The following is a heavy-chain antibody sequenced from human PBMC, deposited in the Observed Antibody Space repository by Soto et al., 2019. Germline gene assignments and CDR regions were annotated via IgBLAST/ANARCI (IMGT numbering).Heavy chain of an antibody. Sequence: GASVKVSCKTSGYTFTTYAIHWVRQAPGGGLEWVGWVTGGTGDTKYAREFQGRVTITRNISASTSYMELSSLTSEDTAVYYCTREYPGFDPWGQGTLVTVSS. CDR1: GYTFTTYA. CDR2: VTGGTGDT. CDR3: TREYPGFDP. J-gene: IGHJ5*02. V-gene: IGHV1-3*01.